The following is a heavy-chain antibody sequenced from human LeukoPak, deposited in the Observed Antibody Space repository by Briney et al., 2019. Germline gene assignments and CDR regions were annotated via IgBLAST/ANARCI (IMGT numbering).Heavy chain of an antibody. J-gene: IGHJ4*02. CDR1: GFTFSSYA. D-gene: IGHD2-15*01. Sequence: GRSLRLSCAASGFTFSSYAMHWVRQAPGKGLEWVANIKQDGGEKYYVDFVKGRFNISRDNAKNSLYLQMNSLRAEDTAVYYCARVSRVVAYLSSFDYCGQGTLVTVSS. CDR2: IKQDGGEK. V-gene: IGHV3-7*04. CDR3: ARVSRVVAYLSSFDY.